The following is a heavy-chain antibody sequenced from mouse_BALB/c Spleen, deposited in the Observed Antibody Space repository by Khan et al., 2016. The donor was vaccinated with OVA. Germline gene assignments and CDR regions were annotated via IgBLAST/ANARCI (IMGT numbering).Heavy chain of an antibody. CDR2: ISYSGRT. CDR3: ARSMTSTPVVATDFDY. Sequence: EVQLQESGPGLVKPSQSLSLTCTVTGYSITSDYAWNWIRQFPGNKLEWVGYISYSGRTSYNPSLKSRISITRDPPKNQFFLQLSSVTTEDTATYYCARSMTSTPVVATDFDYWGQGTTLTVSS. J-gene: IGHJ2*01. D-gene: IGHD1-1*01. V-gene: IGHV3-2*02. CDR1: GYSITSDYA.